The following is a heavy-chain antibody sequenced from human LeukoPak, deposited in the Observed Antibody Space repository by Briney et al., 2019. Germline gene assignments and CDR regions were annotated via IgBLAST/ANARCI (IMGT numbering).Heavy chain of an antibody. D-gene: IGHD4-23*01. CDR2: IDWDDDK. Sequence: SGPTLVNPTQTLTGTCTFSGFSLSTSGMCVSWIRQPPGKALEWLALIDWDDDKFYSTSLKTRLTISKDTSKNQVVLTMTNMDPVDTATYYCARIQAYGGNSEGYYFNYWGQGTLVPVSS. V-gene: IGHV2-70*01. J-gene: IGHJ4*02. CDR1: GFSLSTSGMC. CDR3: ARIQAYGGNSEGYYFNY.